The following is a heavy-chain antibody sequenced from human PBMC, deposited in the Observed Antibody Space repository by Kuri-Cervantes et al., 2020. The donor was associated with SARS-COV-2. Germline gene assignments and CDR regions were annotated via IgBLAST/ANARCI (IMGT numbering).Heavy chain of an antibody. D-gene: IGHD5-24*01. CDR1: GGSISRYY. V-gene: IGHV4-59*01. CDR2: IYYSGST. CDR3: ARDKLQFDAFDI. J-gene: IGHJ3*02. Sequence: SETLSLTCTVSGGSISRYYWGWIRQPPGKGLEWIGYIYYSGSTHYNPSIKSRVTISVDTSKNQFSLKLSSVTAADTAVYYCARDKLQFDAFDIWGQGTMVTVSS.